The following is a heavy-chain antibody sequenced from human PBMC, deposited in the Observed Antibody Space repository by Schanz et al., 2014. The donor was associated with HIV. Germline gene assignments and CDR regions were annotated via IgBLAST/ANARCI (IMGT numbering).Heavy chain of an antibody. V-gene: IGHV3-33*01. D-gene: IGHD2-2*01. CDR2: IWDTGKTK. Sequence: QVQLVESGGGVVQPGRSLRLSCAASGFTFRSYGMHWVRQAPGKGLEWVAVIWDTGKTKYYADSVRGRFTISRDNPRNTLSLQMTSLTVEDTAVYYCARDPGQDQPIDYWGQGTLVTVSS. J-gene: IGHJ4*02. CDR1: GFTFRSYG. CDR3: ARDPGQDQPIDY.